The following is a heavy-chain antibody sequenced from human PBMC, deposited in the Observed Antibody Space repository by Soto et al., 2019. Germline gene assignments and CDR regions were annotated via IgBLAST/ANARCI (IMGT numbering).Heavy chain of an antibody. CDR1: GGSISSSSYY. J-gene: IGHJ5*02. V-gene: IGHV4-39*01. CDR2: IYYSGST. CDR3: ARHVYIWGSYRLNWFDP. Sequence: QLQLQESGPGLVKPSETLSLTCTVSGGSISSSSYYWGWIRQPPGKGLEWIGSIYYSGSTYYNPSVKSRVTISVATSKNQFSLKLSSVTAADTAVYYCARHVYIWGSYRLNWFDPWGQGTLVTVSS. D-gene: IGHD3-16*02.